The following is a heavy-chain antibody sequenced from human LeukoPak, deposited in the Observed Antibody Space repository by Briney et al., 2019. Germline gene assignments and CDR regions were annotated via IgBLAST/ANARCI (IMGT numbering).Heavy chain of an antibody. D-gene: IGHD6-19*01. V-gene: IGHV3-15*01. CDR3: TTQYSSGWYWWYYFDY. Sequence: GGSLRLSCAASGFTLSNAWMSWVRQAPGKGLEWVGRIKSKTDGGTTDYAAPVKGRFTISRDDSKNTLYLQMNSLKTEDTAVYYCTTQYSSGWYWWYYFDYWGQGTLVTVSS. CDR2: IKSKTDGGTT. CDR1: GFTLSNAW. J-gene: IGHJ4*02.